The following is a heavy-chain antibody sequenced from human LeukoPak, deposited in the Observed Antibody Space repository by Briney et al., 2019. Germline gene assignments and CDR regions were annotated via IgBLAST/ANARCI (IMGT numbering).Heavy chain of an antibody. CDR3: ARHGIAAAGTPSYHYGMDV. J-gene: IGHJ6*04. Sequence: TGESLRISCKGSGYRFTSNWISWVRQMPGKGLEWMGRIDPSDSYTNYSPSFQGHVTISADKSISTAYLQWSSLKASDTAMYYCARHGIAAAGTPSYHYGMDVWGKGTTVTVSS. CDR1: GYRFTSNW. V-gene: IGHV5-10-1*01. D-gene: IGHD6-13*01. CDR2: IDPSDSYT.